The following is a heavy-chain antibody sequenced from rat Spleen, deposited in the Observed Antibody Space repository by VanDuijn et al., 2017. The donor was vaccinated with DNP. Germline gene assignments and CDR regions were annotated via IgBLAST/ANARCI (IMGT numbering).Heavy chain of an antibody. Sequence: EVQLQESGPGLVKPSQSLSLTCSVTGYSITSSYRWNWIRKFPGNKLEWMGYINSAGSTNYNPSLKSRISITRDTSRNQLFLQVKSVTTEDTAIYYCVREKYGVDYWGQGVMVTVSS. CDR1: GYSITSSYR. V-gene: IGHV3-3*01. D-gene: IGHD4-3*01. J-gene: IGHJ2*01. CDR2: INSAGST. CDR3: VREKYGVDY.